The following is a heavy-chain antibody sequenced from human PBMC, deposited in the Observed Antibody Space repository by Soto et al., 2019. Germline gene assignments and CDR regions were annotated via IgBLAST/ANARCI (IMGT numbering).Heavy chain of an antibody. J-gene: IGHJ6*02. CDR2: IVVGSGNT. D-gene: IGHD3-3*01. V-gene: IGHV1-58*01. CDR3: AAVTQRITIFGVVTHGMDV. Sequence: SVKVSCKASGFTFTSSAVQWVRQARGQRLEWIGWIVVGSGNTNYAQKFQERVTITRDMSTSTAYMELSSLRSEDTAVYYCAAVTQRITIFGVVTHGMDVWGQGTTVTVSS. CDR1: GFTFTSSA.